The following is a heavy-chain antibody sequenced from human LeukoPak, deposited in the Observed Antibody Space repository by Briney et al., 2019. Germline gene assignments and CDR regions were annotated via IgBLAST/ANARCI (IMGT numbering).Heavy chain of an antibody. V-gene: IGHV4-39*01. Sequence: PSETLSLTCTVSGGSISSSSYYWGWIRQPPGKGLEWIGSIYYSGNTYYNPSLKSRATISVDTSKNQFSLKLSSVTAADTAVYYCARVYSSGEGYFDYWGQGTLVTVSS. CDR2: IYYSGNT. J-gene: IGHJ4*02. D-gene: IGHD6-19*01. CDR1: GGSISSSSYY. CDR3: ARVYSSGEGYFDY.